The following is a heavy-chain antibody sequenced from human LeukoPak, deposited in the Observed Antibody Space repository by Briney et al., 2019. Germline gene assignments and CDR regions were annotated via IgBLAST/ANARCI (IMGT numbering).Heavy chain of an antibody. V-gene: IGHV4-59*01. D-gene: IGHD4-17*01. CDR1: GGSISSYY. CDR2: IYYSGST. CDR3: ARGKVTTSAFDI. J-gene: IGHJ3*02. Sequence: PSETLSLTCTVSGGSISSYYWSWIRQPPGKGLEWIGYIYYSGSTNYNPSLKSRVTISVDTSKNQSSLKLSSVTAADTAVYYCARGKVTTSAFDIWGQGTMVTVSS.